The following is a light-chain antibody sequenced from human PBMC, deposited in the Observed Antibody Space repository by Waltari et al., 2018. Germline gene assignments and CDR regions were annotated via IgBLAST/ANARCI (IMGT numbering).Light chain of an antibody. CDR2: EGS. Sequence: QSALTQPASVSGSPGQSITISCTGTSSDVGSYNLVSWYQQHPGKAPKLMFYEGSKRPSGFSNRFSGSKSGNTASLTISGLQAEDEADYYCCSYAGSSTFLYVFGTGTKVTVL. CDR1: SSDVGSYNL. V-gene: IGLV2-23*03. J-gene: IGLJ1*01. CDR3: CSYAGSSTFLYV.